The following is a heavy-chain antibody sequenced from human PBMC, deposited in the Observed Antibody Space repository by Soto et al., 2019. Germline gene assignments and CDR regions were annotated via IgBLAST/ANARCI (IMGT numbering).Heavy chain of an antibody. Sequence: ASVQVSCKASGGTFRTYAISCVSQAPGQGIEWIGGIIPIFYTANYAQKLQGRVKITAYESTSTADMERSSLRSEDSAVYYCARRNIVVVTGTFDYWGQGTLVPVSS. CDR2: IIPIFYTA. J-gene: IGHJ4*02. CDR3: ARRNIVVVTGTFDY. D-gene: IGHD2-21*02. V-gene: IGHV1-69*01. CDR1: GGTFRTYA.